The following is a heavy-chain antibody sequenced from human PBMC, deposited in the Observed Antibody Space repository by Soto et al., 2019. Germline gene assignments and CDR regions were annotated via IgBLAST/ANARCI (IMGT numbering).Heavy chain of an antibody. CDR2: IYYSGST. D-gene: IGHD1-1*01. CDR1: GGSISSYY. J-gene: IGHJ3*02. CDR3: PSRLNLGTTWTRLDAFDI. Sequence: QVQLQESGPGLVKPSETLSLTCTVSGGSISSYYWSWIRQPHGKVLEWIGYIYYSGSTNYNPSLRSRVTISIDTSKNQFPLKLSAVTAADTAVYYCPSRLNLGTTWTRLDAFDIWGQGTMVTVSS. V-gene: IGHV4-59*01.